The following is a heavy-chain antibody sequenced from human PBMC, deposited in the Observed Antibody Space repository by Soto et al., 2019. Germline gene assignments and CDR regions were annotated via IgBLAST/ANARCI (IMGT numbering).Heavy chain of an antibody. CDR1: GFTFSSYD. D-gene: IGHD6-19*01. J-gene: IGHJ5*02. CDR2: ISSSGSTI. V-gene: IGHV3-48*03. Sequence: EVQLVESGGGLVQPGGSLRLSCAVSGFTFSSYDMNWVRQAPGKGLEWVSYISSSGSTIYYADSVKGRFTISRDNAKNSLYLQMNSLRAEDTAVYYCARIAVAGSGILFDPWGQGTLVTVSS. CDR3: ARIAVAGSGILFDP.